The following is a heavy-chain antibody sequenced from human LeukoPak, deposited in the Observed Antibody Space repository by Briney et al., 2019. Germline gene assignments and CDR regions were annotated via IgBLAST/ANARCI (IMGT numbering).Heavy chain of an antibody. Sequence: GPSVKVSCKASGGTFSSYAISWVRQAPGQGLEWMGGIIPIFGTANYAQKFQGRVTITADESTSTAYMELSSLRSEDTAVYYCARRVRPRTYSSGWYHFDYWGQGTLVTVSS. V-gene: IGHV1-69*01. CDR1: GGTFSSYA. D-gene: IGHD6-19*01. J-gene: IGHJ4*02. CDR2: IIPIFGTA. CDR3: ARRVRPRTYSSGWYHFDY.